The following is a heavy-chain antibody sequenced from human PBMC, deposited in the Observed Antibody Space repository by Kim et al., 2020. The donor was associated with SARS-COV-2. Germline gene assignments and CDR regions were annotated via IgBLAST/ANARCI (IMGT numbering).Heavy chain of an antibody. CDR3: TTGPPLGYYGSGSYGAFDI. V-gene: IGHV3-15*01. J-gene: IGHJ3*02. CDR1: GFTFSNAW. Sequence: GGSLRLSCAASGFTFSNAWMSWVRQAPGKGLEWVGRIKSKTDGGTTDYAAPVKGRFTISRDDSKNTLYLQMNSLKTEDTAVYYCTTGPPLGYYGSGSYGAFDIWGQGTMVTVSS. CDR2: IKSKTDGGTT. D-gene: IGHD3-10*01.